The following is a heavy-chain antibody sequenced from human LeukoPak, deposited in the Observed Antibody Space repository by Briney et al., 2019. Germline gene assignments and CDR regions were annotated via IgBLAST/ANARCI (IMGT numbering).Heavy chain of an antibody. D-gene: IGHD3-10*01. CDR3: ATLLGPDAFDI. J-gene: IGHJ3*02. Sequence: PSETLSLTCTVSGGSISSYYWSWIRQPPGKGLEWIGYIYYSGSTNYNPSLKSRVTISVDTSKSQFSLKLSSVTAADTAVYYCATLLGPDAFDIWGQGTMVTVSS. CDR1: GGSISSYY. V-gene: IGHV4-59*01. CDR2: IYYSGST.